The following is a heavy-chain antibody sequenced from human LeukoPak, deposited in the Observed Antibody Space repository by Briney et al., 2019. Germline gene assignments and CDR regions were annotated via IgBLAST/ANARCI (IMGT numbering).Heavy chain of an antibody. CDR3: ARSEYDFWSIYPFDY. V-gene: IGHV3-7*01. CDR1: GFTFSSYW. D-gene: IGHD3-3*01. J-gene: IGHJ4*02. CDR2: IKQDGSEK. Sequence: GGSLRLSCAASGFTFSSYWMTWVRQAPGKGLEWVANIKQDGSEKYYVDSVKGRFTISRDNAKNSLYLQMNSLRAEDTAVYYCARSEYDFWSIYPFDYWGQGTLVTVSS.